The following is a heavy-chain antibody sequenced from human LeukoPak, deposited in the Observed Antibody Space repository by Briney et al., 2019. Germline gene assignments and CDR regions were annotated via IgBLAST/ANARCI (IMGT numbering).Heavy chain of an antibody. D-gene: IGHD2-2*01. CDR1: GGSISSSSYY. CDR2: IYYSGST. V-gene: IGHV4-61*01. J-gene: IGHJ6*03. Sequence: PSETLSLTCTVSGGSISSSSYYWSWIRQPPGKGLEWIGYIYYSGSTNYNPSLKSRVTISVDTSKNQFSLKLSSVTAADTAVYYCARGDQLLTNYYMDVWGKGTTVTVSS. CDR3: ARGDQLLTNYYMDV.